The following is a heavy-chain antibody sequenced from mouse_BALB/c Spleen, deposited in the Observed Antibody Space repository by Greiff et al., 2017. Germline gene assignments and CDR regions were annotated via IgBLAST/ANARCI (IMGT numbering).Heavy chain of an antibody. CDR3: ARGTTATMDD. D-gene: IGHD1-2*01. J-gene: IGHJ4*01. Sequence: QVQLQQSGAELVRPGTSVKVSCKASGYAFTNYLIEWVKQRPGQGLEWIGVINPGSGGTNYNEKFKGKATLTADKSSSTAYMQLSSLTSDDSAVYFCARGTTATMDDWGQGTSVTVSS. CDR1: GYAFTNYL. V-gene: IGHV1-54*03. CDR2: INPGSGGT.